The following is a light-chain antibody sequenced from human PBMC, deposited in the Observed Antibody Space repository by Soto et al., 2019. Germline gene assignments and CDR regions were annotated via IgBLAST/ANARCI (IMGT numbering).Light chain of an antibody. V-gene: IGKV4-1*01. CDR1: QTVLYISNNKNY. J-gene: IGKJ1*01. Sequence: DIVMTQSPDSLAVSLGERATIDCKSSQTVLYISNNKNYLAWYQQKPGQPPKLLIYWASTRESGVPDRFSGSGSATDFTLTISSLQEEDVAVYYCQQFFTTLWTFGRGTKVEIK. CDR2: WAS. CDR3: QQFFTTLWT.